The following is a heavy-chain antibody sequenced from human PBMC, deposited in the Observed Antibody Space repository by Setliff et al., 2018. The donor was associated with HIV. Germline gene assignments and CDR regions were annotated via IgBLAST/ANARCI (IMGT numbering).Heavy chain of an antibody. V-gene: IGHV3-7*01. D-gene: IGHD1-1*01. CDR1: GFTFSNYW. Sequence: GGSLRLSCAASGFTFSNYWMSWVRQAPGKGLEWVANIKQDGSEQFYVDSVKGRFTISRDNAKDSMFLQMNSLRGEDTAVYYCARVFSPTGTLSPGFDYWGQGTLVTISS. CDR3: ARVFSPTGTLSPGFDY. J-gene: IGHJ4*02. CDR2: IKQDGSEQ.